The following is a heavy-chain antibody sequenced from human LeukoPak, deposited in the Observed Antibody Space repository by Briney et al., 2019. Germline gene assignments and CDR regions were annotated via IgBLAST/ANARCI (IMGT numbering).Heavy chain of an antibody. D-gene: IGHD3-22*01. Sequence: ASVKVSCKASGYTFASYYVHWVRQAPGQGLEWMGIINPSGGSTSYTQKFQGRVTMTRDTSTSTVYMELSSLRSEDTAVYYCARQPSPYYYDSSGNQNWFDPWGQGTLVTVSS. CDR3: ARQPSPYYYDSSGNQNWFDP. V-gene: IGHV1-46*01. CDR2: INPSGGST. J-gene: IGHJ5*02. CDR1: GYTFASYY.